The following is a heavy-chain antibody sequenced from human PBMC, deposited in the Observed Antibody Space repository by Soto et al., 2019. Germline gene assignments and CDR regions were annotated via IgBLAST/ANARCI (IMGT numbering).Heavy chain of an antibody. CDR1: GGTFSSYT. J-gene: IGHJ4*02. V-gene: IGHV1-69*08. D-gene: IGHD6-19*01. Sequence: QVQLVQSGAEVKKPGSSVKVSCKASGGTFSSYTISWVRQAPGQGLEWMGRIIPILGIANYAQKFQGRDTITADKSTSTAYMELSSLRSEDTAVYYCARDVDSSGWYDFFLDYWGQGTLVTVSS. CDR3: ARDVDSSGWYDFFLDY. CDR2: IIPILGIA.